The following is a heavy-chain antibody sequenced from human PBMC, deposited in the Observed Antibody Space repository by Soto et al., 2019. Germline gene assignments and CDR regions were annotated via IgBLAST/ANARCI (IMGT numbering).Heavy chain of an antibody. Sequence: PSETLSLNCTVSGGSISRGEYYWCWIRQPPGKGLEWIGYIYYSGSTYYNPSLKSRVTISVDTSKNQFSLKLSSVTAADTAVYYCASSTDYGDPFDYWGQGTLVTLSS. CDR3: ASSTDYGDPFDY. CDR1: GGSISRGEYY. CDR2: IYYSGST. V-gene: IGHV4-30-4*01. J-gene: IGHJ4*02. D-gene: IGHD4-17*01.